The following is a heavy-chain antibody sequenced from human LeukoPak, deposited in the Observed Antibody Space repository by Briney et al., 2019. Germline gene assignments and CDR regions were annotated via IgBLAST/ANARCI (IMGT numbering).Heavy chain of an antibody. CDR1: GFTFSSYA. J-gene: IGHJ4*02. V-gene: IGHV3-30*04. D-gene: IGHD2-2*01. CDR3: ARALGYCSSTSCPLDY. Sequence: PGGSLRLSCAASGFTFSSYAMHWVRLAPGKGLEWVAVISYDGSNKYYADSVKGRFTISRDNSKNTLYLQMNSLRAEDTAVYYCARALGYCSSTSCPLDYWGQGTLVTVSS. CDR2: ISYDGSNK.